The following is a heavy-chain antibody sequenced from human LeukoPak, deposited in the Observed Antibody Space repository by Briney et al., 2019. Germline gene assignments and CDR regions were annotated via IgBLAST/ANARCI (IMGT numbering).Heavy chain of an antibody. CDR2: ISSSGSTI. CDR1: GFTFSDYY. Sequence: PGGSLRLSCAASGFTFSDYYMSWIRQAPGKGLEWVSYISSSGSTIYYADSVKGRFTISRDNAKNSLYLQMNSLRAEDTAVYYCAKVPAMYARYSGTFDYWGQGTLVTVSS. J-gene: IGHJ4*02. V-gene: IGHV3-11*01. D-gene: IGHD2-8*01. CDR3: AKVPAMYARYSGTFDY.